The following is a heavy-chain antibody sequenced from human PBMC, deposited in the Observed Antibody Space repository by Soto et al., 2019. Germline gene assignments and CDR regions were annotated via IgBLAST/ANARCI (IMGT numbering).Heavy chain of an antibody. CDR1: GYTFTSYG. Sequence: GASVKVSCKASGYTFTSYGISWVRQAPGQGLEWMGWISAYNGNTNYAQKLQGRVTMTTDTSTSTAYMELRSLRSDDTAVYYCARAYYCGGDCYYPSWFDPWGQGTLVTVSS. CDR2: ISAYNGNT. V-gene: IGHV1-18*01. CDR3: ARAYYCGGDCYYPSWFDP. D-gene: IGHD2-21*02. J-gene: IGHJ5*02.